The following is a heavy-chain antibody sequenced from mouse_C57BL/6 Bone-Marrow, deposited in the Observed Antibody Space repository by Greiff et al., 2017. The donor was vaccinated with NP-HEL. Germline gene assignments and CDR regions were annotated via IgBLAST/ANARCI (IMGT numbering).Heavy chain of an antibody. J-gene: IGHJ4*01. V-gene: IGHV1-7*01. CDR1: GYTFTSYW. CDR3: ASHSSGYYYAMDY. Sequence: QVQLQQSGAELAKPGASVKLSCKASGYTFTSYWMHWVKQRPGQGLEWIGYINPSSGYTKYNQKFKDKATLTADKSSSTAYMQLSSLTYEDSAVYYCASHSSGYYYAMDYWGQGTTLTVSS. D-gene: IGHD3-2*02. CDR2: INPSSGYT.